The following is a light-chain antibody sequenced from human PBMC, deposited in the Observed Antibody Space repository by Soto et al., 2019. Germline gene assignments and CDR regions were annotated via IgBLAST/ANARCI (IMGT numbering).Light chain of an antibody. CDR3: LLDFNYFWA. CDR2: AAS. CDR1: QAIRSA. Sequence: AIQLTQSPSSLSASVGDRVTITCRASQAIRSALGWYQQRPGKVPKPLIYAASTLQRGVPSRFSGSGFGTDFTLTISSLQPEDFATYYCLLDFNYFWAFGQGTKVEVK. V-gene: IGKV1-6*01. J-gene: IGKJ1*01.